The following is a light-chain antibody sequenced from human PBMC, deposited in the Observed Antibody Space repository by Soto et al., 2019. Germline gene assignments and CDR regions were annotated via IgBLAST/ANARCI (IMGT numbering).Light chain of an antibody. J-gene: IGKJ3*01. V-gene: IGKV4-1*01. CDR1: QSVLYSSNNKNY. CDR3: QQYYSTPEVT. Sequence: DIVMTQSPDSLAVSLGERATINCKSSQSVLYSSNNKNYLAWYQQKPGQPPKLLIYWASTRESGVPDRFSGSGSGTDFTLTISSLQAEDVAVYYCQQYYSTPEVTFGPGTKSGYQT. CDR2: WAS.